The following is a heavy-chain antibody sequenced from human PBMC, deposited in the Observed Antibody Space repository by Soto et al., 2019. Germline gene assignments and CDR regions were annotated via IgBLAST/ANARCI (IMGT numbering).Heavy chain of an antibody. CDR2: IYYSGST. D-gene: IGHD3-3*01. CDR3: ARSLFNYDFWSGSGWFDP. Sequence: SETLSLTCTVSGGSISSSSYYWGWIRQPPGKGLEWIGSIYYSGSTYYNPSLKSRVTISVDTSKNQFSLKLSSVTAADTAVYYCARSLFNYDFWSGSGWFDPWGQGTLVTVSS. V-gene: IGHV4-39*01. CDR1: GGSISSSSYY. J-gene: IGHJ5*02.